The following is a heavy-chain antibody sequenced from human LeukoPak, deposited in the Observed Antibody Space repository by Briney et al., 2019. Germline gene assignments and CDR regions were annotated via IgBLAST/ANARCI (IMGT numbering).Heavy chain of an antibody. CDR2: IYYSGST. J-gene: IGHJ4*02. CDR1: GGSVSSGSYY. D-gene: IGHD3-10*01. V-gene: IGHV4-61*01. Sequence: SETLSLTCTVSGGSVSSGSYYWRWIRQPPGKGLEWIGYIYYSGSTNYNPSLKSRVTISVDTSKNQSSLKLSSVTAADTAVYYCARGRITMVRGVVIRGGGDYWGQGTLVTVSS. CDR3: ARGRITMVRGVVIRGGGDY.